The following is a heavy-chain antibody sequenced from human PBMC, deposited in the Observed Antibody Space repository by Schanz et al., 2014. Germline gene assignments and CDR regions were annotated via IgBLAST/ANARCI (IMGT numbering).Heavy chain of an antibody. D-gene: IGHD3-3*01. J-gene: IGHJ4*02. V-gene: IGHV1-18*01. Sequence: QVQLEQSGAEVKKPGASVKVSCKTSGYAFSDYGITWVRQAPGQGLQWMGWISPYTGNTNYAQKLQGRVTMTRDTSISTAYMELSRLRSDDTAIYYCARDDRFLEWSVLDYWGQGTLVTVSS. CDR1: GYAFSDYG. CDR2: ISPYTGNT. CDR3: ARDDRFLEWSVLDY.